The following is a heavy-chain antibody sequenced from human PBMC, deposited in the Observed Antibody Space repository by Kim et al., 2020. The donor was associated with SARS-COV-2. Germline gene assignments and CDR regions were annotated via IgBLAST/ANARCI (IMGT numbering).Heavy chain of an antibody. J-gene: IGHJ4*02. CDR2: INPNSGVT. V-gene: IGHV1-2*06. CDR3: ARGGRNYFDY. Sequence: ASVKVSCKASGYTLTDFYMHWVRQAPGQGLEWMGRINPNSGVTNYAQNFQGRVTMTRDTSISTAYMELSRLRSDDSAVYYCARGGRNYFDYWGQGTLVTVSS. CDR1: GYTLTDFY.